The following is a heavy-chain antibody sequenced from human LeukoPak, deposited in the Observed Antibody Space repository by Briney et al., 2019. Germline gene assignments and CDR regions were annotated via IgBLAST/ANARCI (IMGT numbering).Heavy chain of an antibody. CDR3: ASTEFDWLYYGAFDI. CDR1: GASISSYY. CDR2: IFDSENT. D-gene: IGHD3-9*01. V-gene: IGHV4-59*01. J-gene: IGHJ3*02. Sequence: SETLSLTCTVSGASISSYYWSWIRQPPGKGLEWIGYIFDSENTNYNPSLKSRVSISVDTSKNQFSLRLSSVTAADTAVYFCASTEFDWLYYGAFDIWGQGTMVTVSS.